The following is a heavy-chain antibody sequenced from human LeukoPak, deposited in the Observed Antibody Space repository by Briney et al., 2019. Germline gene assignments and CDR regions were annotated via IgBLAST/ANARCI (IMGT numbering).Heavy chain of an antibody. J-gene: IGHJ5*02. Sequence: ASVKVSCKASGYTFTGYYMHWVRQAPGQGLEWMGWINPNSGGTNYAQKFQGRVTMTRDTSISTAYMELSRLRSDHTAVYYCARTPYYDFWSGYYSASFDPWGQGTLVTVSS. CDR1: GYTFTGYY. CDR3: ARTPYYDFWSGYYSASFDP. CDR2: INPNSGGT. D-gene: IGHD3-3*01. V-gene: IGHV1-2*02.